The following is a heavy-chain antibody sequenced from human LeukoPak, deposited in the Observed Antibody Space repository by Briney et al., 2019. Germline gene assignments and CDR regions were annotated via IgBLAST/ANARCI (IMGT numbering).Heavy chain of an antibody. CDR2: IKEGGSEE. D-gene: IGHD1-26*01. Sequence: GGSLRLSCAASGFTFSSYWMSWVRQAPGEGLEWVANIKEGGSEEHYVDSVKGRFTISRDNAKNSLYLQMNSLTAADTALYYCTPEVWELQGASDIWGQGTMVTVSS. CDR1: GFTFSSYW. CDR3: TPEVWELQGASDI. J-gene: IGHJ3*02. V-gene: IGHV3-7*01.